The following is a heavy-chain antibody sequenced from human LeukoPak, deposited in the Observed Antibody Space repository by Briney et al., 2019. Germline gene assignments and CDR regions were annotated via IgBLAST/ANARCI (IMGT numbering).Heavy chain of an antibody. V-gene: IGHV4-39*01. Sequence: SETLSLTCTVSGDSISSSSYYWGWVRQPPGKGLEWIGSIYYSGSTYYNPSLKSRVTIFVNTSKNQFFLKLSCVTDADTAVYYCARLSGYYSGDFEYWGQGTLVTVSS. D-gene: IGHD3-22*01. CDR1: GDSISSSSYY. CDR2: IYYSGST. J-gene: IGHJ4*02. CDR3: ARLSGYYSGDFEY.